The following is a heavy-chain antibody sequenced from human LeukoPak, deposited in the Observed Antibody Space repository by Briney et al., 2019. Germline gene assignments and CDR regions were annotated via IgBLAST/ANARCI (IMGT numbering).Heavy chain of an antibody. CDR2: ISAYNGNT. CDR1: GYTFTSYG. V-gene: IGHV1-18*01. Sequence: ASAKVSCKASGYTFTSYGISWVRQAPGQGLEWMGWISAYNGNTNYAQKLQGRVTMTTDTSTSTAYMELRSLRSDDTAVYYCARSIVVVPAAMVGWFDPWGQGTLVTVSS. J-gene: IGHJ5*02. CDR3: ARSIVVVPAAMVGWFDP. D-gene: IGHD2-2*01.